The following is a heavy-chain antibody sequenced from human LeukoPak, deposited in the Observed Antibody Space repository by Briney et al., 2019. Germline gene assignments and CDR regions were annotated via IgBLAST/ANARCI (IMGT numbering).Heavy chain of an antibody. CDR1: GGSISSSSYY. CDR2: IYYSGST. D-gene: IGHD4-11*01. CDR3: ARASDYIFDP. V-gene: IGHV4-39*07. J-gene: IGHJ5*02. Sequence: SETLSLTCTVSGGSISSSSYYWGWIRQPPGKGLEWIGSIYYSGSTYYNPSLKSRVTISVDTSKNQFSLKLSSVTAADTAVYYCARASDYIFDPWGQGTLVTVPS.